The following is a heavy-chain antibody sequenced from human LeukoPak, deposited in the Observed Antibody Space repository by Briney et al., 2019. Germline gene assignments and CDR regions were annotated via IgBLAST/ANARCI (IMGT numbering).Heavy chain of an antibody. CDR3: ARREAVSQKIKTWFDP. CDR2: IYYSGST. D-gene: IGHD5/OR15-5a*01. CDR1: GGSISSGAYY. Sequence: PSETLSLTCTVSGGSISSGAYYWSWIRQPPGKGLEWIGYIYYSGSTNYNPSLKSRVTISVDTSKNQFSLKLSSVTAADTAVYYCARREAVSQKIKTWFDPWGQGTLVTVSS. V-gene: IGHV4-61*08. J-gene: IGHJ5*02.